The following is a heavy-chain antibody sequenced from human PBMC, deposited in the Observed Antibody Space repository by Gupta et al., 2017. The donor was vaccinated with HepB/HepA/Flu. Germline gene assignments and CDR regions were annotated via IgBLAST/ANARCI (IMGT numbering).Heavy chain of an antibody. CDR3: ARLFEPPATVYYYYMDV. V-gene: IGHV5-51*01. CDR2: IYPGDSDT. CDR1: GYSFTSYW. D-gene: IGHD2-2*01. J-gene: IGHJ6*03. Sequence: EVQLVQSGAEVKKPGESLKISCKGSGYSFTSYWIGWVRQMPGKGLEWMGIIYPGDSDTRYSPSFQGQVTISADKSISTAYLQWSSLKASDTAMYYCARLFEPPATVYYYYMDVWGKGTTVTVSS.